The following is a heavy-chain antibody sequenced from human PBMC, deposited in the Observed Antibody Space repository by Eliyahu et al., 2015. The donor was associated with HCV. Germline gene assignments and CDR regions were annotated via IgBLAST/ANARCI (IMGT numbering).Heavy chain of an antibody. V-gene: IGHV3-11*01. Sequence: QVQLVESGGGLVKPGGSLKLSCVASGFIFSXYYMSWIRQAPGKGLEWVSYISGGSSVTYYADSVKGRFTVSRDNAKNSLYLQMNSLRADDTAVYYCARDLGYSGYKDPNDYWGQGTLVTVSS. J-gene: IGHJ4*02. D-gene: IGHD5-12*01. CDR3: ARDLGYSGYKDPNDY. CDR1: GFIFSXYY. CDR2: ISGGSSVT.